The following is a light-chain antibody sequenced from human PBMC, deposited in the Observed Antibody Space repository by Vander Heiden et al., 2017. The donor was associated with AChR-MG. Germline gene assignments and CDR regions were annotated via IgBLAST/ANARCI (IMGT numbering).Light chain of an antibody. CDR1: SSHIGAGYD. CDR2: GNS. Sequence: QSVLTQPPSVSGAPGQRVTISCTGSSSHIGAGYDVHWYQQLPGTAPKLLIYGNSNRPSGVPDRFSGSKSGTSAARAITGLQAEDEADYYCQSYDSSLSGSGVFGTGTKVTVL. J-gene: IGLJ1*01. CDR3: QSYDSSLSGSGV. V-gene: IGLV1-40*01.